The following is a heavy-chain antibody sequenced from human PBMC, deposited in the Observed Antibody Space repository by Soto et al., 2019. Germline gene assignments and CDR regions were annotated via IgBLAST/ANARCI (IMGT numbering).Heavy chain of an antibody. CDR2: IIPILGTP. CDR1: GDTFSTYS. Sequence: SVKVSCKASGDTFSTYSISWVREAPVQGLEWLGGIIPILGTPSYAQRFQGRVTITADKSTSTAYMELSRLRSEDTAVYYCARERSRYDRSGYYRPDYWGQGALVTVSS. J-gene: IGHJ4*02. CDR3: ARERSRYDRSGYYRPDY. D-gene: IGHD3-22*01. V-gene: IGHV1-69*08.